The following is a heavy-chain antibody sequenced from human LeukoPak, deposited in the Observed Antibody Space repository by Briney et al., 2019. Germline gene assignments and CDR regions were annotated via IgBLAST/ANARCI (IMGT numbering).Heavy chain of an antibody. CDR1: GGSFSGYY. Sequence: SETLSLTCAVYGGSFSGYYWSWIRQPPGKGLEWIGEINHSGSTNYNPSLKSRVTISVDTSKNQSSLKLSSVTAADTAVYYCARGVPLNYYDSSGYYYFDYWGQGTLVTVSS. J-gene: IGHJ4*02. CDR3: ARGVPLNYYDSSGYYYFDY. CDR2: INHSGST. V-gene: IGHV4-34*01. D-gene: IGHD3-22*01.